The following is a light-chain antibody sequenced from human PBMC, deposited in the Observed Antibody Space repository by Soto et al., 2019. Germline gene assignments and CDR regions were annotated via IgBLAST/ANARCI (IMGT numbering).Light chain of an antibody. CDR1: QSVNNAY. CDR2: DAS. Sequence: EIVLTQSPGTLSLSPGERATLSCRASQSVNNAYLAWYQQKPGQAPRLLIYDASKRATGIPDRFSGSGSGTDFTLTSSRLEPEDFAVYYCQQYGTSVLTFGGGTKVEIK. J-gene: IGKJ4*01. CDR3: QQYGTSVLT. V-gene: IGKV3-20*01.